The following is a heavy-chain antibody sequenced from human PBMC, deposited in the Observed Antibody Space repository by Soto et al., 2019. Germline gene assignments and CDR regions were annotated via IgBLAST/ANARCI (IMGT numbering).Heavy chain of an antibody. D-gene: IGHD3-10*01. CDR3: ARDPHYGHHFFDI. J-gene: IGHJ3*02. CDR1: GYTFTGYY. V-gene: IGHV1-2*04. Sequence: ASVKVSCKASGYTFTGYYMHWVRQAPGQGLEWMGWINPNSGGTNYAQKFQGWVTMTRDTSISTAYMELSRLRSDDTAVYYCARDPHYGHHFFDIWGQGTMVTVSS. CDR2: INPNSGGT.